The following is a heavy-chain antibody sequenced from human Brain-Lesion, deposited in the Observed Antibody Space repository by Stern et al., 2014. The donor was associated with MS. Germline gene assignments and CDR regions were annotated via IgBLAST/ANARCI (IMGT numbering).Heavy chain of an antibody. D-gene: IGHD1-26*01. CDR3: ARHGSVPRPSQLYSARDRGPGYFDY. V-gene: IGHV4-39*01. J-gene: IGHJ4*02. CDR2: IYYSGFT. CDR1: GGSISSSTYY. Sequence: QVQLQESGPGLVKPSETLSLTCTVSGGSISSSTYYWAWIRQPPGKGLEWIGNIYYSGFTYYNPSLKSRVTISVDMSKNQFSLKLGPVTPADPAIYYRARHGSVPRPSQLYSARDRGPGYFDYWGQGTLVTVSS.